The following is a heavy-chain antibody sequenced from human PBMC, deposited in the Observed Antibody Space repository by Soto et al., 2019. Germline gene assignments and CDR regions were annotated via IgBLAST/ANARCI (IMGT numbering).Heavy chain of an antibody. CDR2: ISKDGNNK. D-gene: IGHD5-12*01. CDR3: ARGIDGYNYWDHYYYGMDV. CDR1: GFTFSSYG. V-gene: IGHV3-30*03. J-gene: IGHJ6*02. Sequence: VQLVESGGGLVKPGGSLRLSCAASGFTFSSYGIHWVRQAPGKGLEWVAVISKDGNNKYYADSVKGRFTISRDNSKNTLFLQMNSLRAEDTAVYYCARGIDGYNYWDHYYYGMDVWGQGTTVTVSS.